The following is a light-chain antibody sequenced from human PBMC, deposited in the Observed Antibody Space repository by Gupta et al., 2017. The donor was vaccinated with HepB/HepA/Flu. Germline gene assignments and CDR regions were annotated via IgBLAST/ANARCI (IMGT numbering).Light chain of an antibody. V-gene: IGKV3-11*01. CDR2: DAS. CDR3: QQRSNRPPRCT. CDR1: QSVSSY. Sequence: EIVLTQSPATMSLSPGERATLSCRASQSVSSYLAWYQQKPGQAPRLLIYDASNRATGIPARFSGSGSATDFTLTISSLEPEDFAVYYCQQRSNRPPRCTFGPGTKVDIK. J-gene: IGKJ3*01.